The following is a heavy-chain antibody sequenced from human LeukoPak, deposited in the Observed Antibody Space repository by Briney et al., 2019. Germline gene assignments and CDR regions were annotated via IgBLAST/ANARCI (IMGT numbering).Heavy chain of an antibody. Sequence: PGGSLRLSCAASGFTFDDYGMSWVRQAPGKGLEWVYGINWNGGRTGYADSGKGRFTISRDNDKNSLYLQINSLRAEDTALYYCAVTTVTTFFVLSDYWGQGTLVTVSS. CDR1: GFTFDDYG. V-gene: IGHV3-20*04. J-gene: IGHJ4*02. CDR2: INWNGGRT. D-gene: IGHD4-17*01. CDR3: AVTTVTTFFVLSDY.